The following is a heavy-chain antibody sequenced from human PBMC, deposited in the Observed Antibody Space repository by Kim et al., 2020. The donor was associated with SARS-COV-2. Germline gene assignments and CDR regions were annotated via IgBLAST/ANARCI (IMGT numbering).Heavy chain of an antibody. CDR1: GFTFSDYY. Sequence: GGSLRLSCAASGFTFSDYYMSWIRQAPGKGLEWVSYISSSGSTIYYADSVKGRFTISRDNAKNSLYLQMNSLRAEDTAVYYCASDGVDTAMVGLGIFDYWGQGTLVTVSS. D-gene: IGHD5-18*01. J-gene: IGHJ4*02. CDR3: ASDGVDTAMVGLGIFDY. V-gene: IGHV3-11*01. CDR2: ISSSGSTI.